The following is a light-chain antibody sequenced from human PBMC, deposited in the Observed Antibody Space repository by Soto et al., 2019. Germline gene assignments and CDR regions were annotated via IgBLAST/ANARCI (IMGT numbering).Light chain of an antibody. J-gene: IGKJ5*01. CDR2: KAS. Sequence: DIQMTQSPSTLSVSVGDRVTITFRASQTISSWLAWYQQKPGKAPKLLIYKASTLKSGVPSRFSGSGSGTEFTLTISSLQPDDFATYYCQHYNSYSEAFGQGTRLEI. CDR3: QHYNSYSEA. CDR1: QTISSW. V-gene: IGKV1-5*03.